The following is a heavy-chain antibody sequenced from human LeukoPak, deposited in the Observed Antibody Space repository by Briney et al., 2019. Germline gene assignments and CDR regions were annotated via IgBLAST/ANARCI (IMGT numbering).Heavy chain of an antibody. Sequence: GGSLRLSCAASGFTFRDYYMSWIRQAPGKGLEWISYISSGGSTTCYADSVKGRFTISRDNAKNSLYLQMNSLRAEDTAVYYCAELGITMIGGVWGKGTTVTISS. D-gene: IGHD3-10*02. V-gene: IGHV3-11*04. CDR3: AELGITMIGGV. CDR1: GFTFRDYY. CDR2: ISSGGSTT. J-gene: IGHJ6*04.